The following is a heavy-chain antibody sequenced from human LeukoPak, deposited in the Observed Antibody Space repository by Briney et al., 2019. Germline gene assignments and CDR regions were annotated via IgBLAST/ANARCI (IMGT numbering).Heavy chain of an antibody. CDR3: ATDEAATGRLDY. Sequence: PGGSLRLSCAASGFNFRNYWMHWVRQAPGKGLVWVSRINSDGSSTNYADSVKGRFTISRDNAENTLYLQINSLRAEDTAVYYCATDEAATGRLDYWGQGTLVTDSS. CDR1: GFNFRNYW. D-gene: IGHD1-1*01. J-gene: IGHJ4*02. CDR2: INSDGSST. V-gene: IGHV3-74*01.